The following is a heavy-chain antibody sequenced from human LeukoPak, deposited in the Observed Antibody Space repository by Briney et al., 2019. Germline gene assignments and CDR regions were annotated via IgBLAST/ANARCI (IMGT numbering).Heavy chain of an antibody. Sequence: PGGSLRLSCAASGFTFSSYAMSWVRQAPGKGLEWVANIKQDGSEKFYVDSVKGRFTISRDNAKNSLYLQMNSLRAEDTAVYYCARKAGDYWGQGTLVTVSS. V-gene: IGHV3-7*01. CDR2: IKQDGSEK. CDR1: GFTFSSYA. D-gene: IGHD3-10*01. J-gene: IGHJ4*02. CDR3: ARKAGDY.